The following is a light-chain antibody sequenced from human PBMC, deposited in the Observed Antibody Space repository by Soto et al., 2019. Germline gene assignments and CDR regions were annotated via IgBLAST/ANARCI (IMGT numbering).Light chain of an antibody. CDR3: HKYNSAPRT. CDR2: AAS. J-gene: IGKJ1*01. CDR1: QGISNY. V-gene: IGKV1-27*01. Sequence: DIQMTQSPSSLSASVGDRVTITFRASQGISNYLAWYQQKPGKVPKLQIYAASTLQSGVPSRFSGSGSGTDFTLTISSLQPEDVANYYCHKYNSAPRTFGQGTKVEIK.